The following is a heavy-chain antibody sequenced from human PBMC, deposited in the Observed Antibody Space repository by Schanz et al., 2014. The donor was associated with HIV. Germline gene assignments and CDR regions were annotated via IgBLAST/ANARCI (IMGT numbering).Heavy chain of an antibody. V-gene: IGHV1-18*01. J-gene: IGHJ4*02. D-gene: IGHD2-15*01. CDR3: ARDLGEVVAARH. Sequence: QVQLIQSGPEVKQPGASVKVSCEASGYVFPDYGISWVRQAPGQGLEWMGWISPYNGNTNYVEKFQGRVTMTTDTSTFTAYMELTSLRSEDTAVYYCARDLGEVVAARHWGQGTLVTVSS. CDR2: ISPYNGNT. CDR1: GYVFPDYG.